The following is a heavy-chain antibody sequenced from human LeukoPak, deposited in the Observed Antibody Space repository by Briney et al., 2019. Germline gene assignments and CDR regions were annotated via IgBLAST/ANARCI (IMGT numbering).Heavy chain of an antibody. V-gene: IGHV1-2*02. CDR1: GYTLTSYY. J-gene: IGHJ4*02. Sequence: GASVKVSCKASGYTLTSYYMHWVRQAPGQGLEWMGWINPNTGDTSFAQKFQGRVTLTRDTSINTAYMELSRLKSDDTAVYYCARLFNYYDNSGYYQYYFDYWGQGTLVTVPS. D-gene: IGHD3-22*01. CDR2: INPNTGDT. CDR3: ARLFNYYDNSGYYQYYFDY.